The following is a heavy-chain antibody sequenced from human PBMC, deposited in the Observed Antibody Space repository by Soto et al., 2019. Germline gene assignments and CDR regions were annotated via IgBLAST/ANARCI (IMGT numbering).Heavy chain of an antibody. D-gene: IGHD6-6*01. V-gene: IGHV1-2*04. CDR1: GYTFTGYY. J-gene: IGHJ6*02. CDR2: INPNSGGT. Sequence: ASVKVSFKASGYTFTGYYMHWLRQAPGQGLEWMGWINPNSGGTNYAQKFQGWVTMTRDTSISTAYMELSRLRSDDTAVYYCARELCIAARDGGYYYGMDVWGQGTTVTVSS. CDR3: ARELCIAARDGGYYYGMDV.